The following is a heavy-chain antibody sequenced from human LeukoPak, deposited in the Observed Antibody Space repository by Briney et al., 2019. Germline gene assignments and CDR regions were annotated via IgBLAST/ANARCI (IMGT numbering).Heavy chain of an antibody. V-gene: IGHV3-13*03. CDR2: IGTAGDT. D-gene: IGHD4-17*01. CDR1: GFTFSSYD. CDR3: ARDRDYGDYVDAFDI. Sequence: GGSLRLSCAACGFTFSSYDMHWVRQATGKGLEWVSAIGTAGDTYYPGSVKGQFTISRENAKNSLYLQMNSLRAEDTAVYYCARDRDYGDYVDAFDIWGQGTMVTVSS. J-gene: IGHJ3*02.